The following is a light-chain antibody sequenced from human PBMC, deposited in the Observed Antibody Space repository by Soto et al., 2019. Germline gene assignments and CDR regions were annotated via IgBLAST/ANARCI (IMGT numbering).Light chain of an antibody. J-gene: IGLJ2*01. Sequence: QSALTQPASVSGSPGQSITISCTGTSSDTTDFYSVSWYQQHPGQAPKLVIYEVANRPSGVSSRFSGSKSDNTASLTISGLQADDEADYYCSSYSISAGXXLFGGGTXLTXL. CDR1: SSDTTDFYS. CDR3: SSYSISAGXXL. V-gene: IGLV2-14*01. CDR2: EVA.